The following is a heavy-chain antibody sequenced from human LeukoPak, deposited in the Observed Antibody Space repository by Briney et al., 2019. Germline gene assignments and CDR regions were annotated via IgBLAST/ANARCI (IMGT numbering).Heavy chain of an antibody. D-gene: IGHD3-10*01. CDR3: ARRGVLNWFDP. V-gene: IGHV4-39*01. J-gene: IGHJ5*02. CDR1: GGSISSSSYY. Sequence: SETLSLTCTVSGGSISSSSYYWGWIRQPPGKGLEWIGSIYYSGSTYYNPSLKSRVTISVDTSKNQFSLKLSSVTAADTAVYYCARRGVLNWFDPWGQGTLVIVSS. CDR2: IYYSGST.